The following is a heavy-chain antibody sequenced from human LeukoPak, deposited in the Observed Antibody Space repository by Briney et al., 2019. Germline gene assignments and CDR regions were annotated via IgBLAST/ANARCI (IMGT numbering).Heavy chain of an antibody. Sequence: GGSLRLSCAASGFTFSSYAMSWVRQAPGKGLEWVSAISGSGGSTYYADSVKGRFTISRDNSKNTLYLQMNSLRAEDTAVYYCAKDHPTCSGGSCYSLNWFDPWGQGTLVTVSS. CDR3: AKDHPTCSGGSCYSLNWFDP. J-gene: IGHJ5*02. D-gene: IGHD2-15*01. CDR2: ISGSGGST. CDR1: GFTFSSYA. V-gene: IGHV3-23*01.